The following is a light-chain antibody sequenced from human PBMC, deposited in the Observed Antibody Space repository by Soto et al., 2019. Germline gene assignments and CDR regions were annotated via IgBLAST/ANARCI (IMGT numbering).Light chain of an antibody. CDR2: GVN. V-gene: IGLV2-14*01. CDR3: CSYAGSSTWV. J-gene: IGLJ3*02. CDR1: SSDVAAYMY. Sequence: QSALSQAASVSGSPGQSITISCTGTSSDVAAYMYVSWYQHHPGKAPKLMIYGVNNRPSGVSNRFSGAKSGNTAYLTISGLQAEDEADYYCCSYAGSSTWVFGGGTKLTVL.